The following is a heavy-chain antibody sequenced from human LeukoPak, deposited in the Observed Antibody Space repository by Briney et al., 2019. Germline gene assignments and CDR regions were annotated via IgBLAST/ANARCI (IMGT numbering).Heavy chain of an antibody. V-gene: IGHV3-21*01. J-gene: IGHJ6*03. CDR1: GFTFSSYS. D-gene: IGHD2-15*01. CDR2: ISSSSSYI. CDR3: ARDSRACSGGSCYSILYYYYYYYMDV. Sequence: GGSLRLSCAASGFTFSSYSMNWVRQAPGKGLEWVSSISSSSSYIYYADSVKGRFTISRDNAKNSLYLQMNSLRAEDTAVYYCARDSRACSGGSCYSILYYYYYYYMDVWGKGTTVTVSS.